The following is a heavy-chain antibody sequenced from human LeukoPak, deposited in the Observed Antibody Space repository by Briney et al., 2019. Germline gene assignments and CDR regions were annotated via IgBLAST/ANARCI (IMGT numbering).Heavy chain of an antibody. Sequence: ASVKVSCKASGGTFSSYAISWVRQAPGQGLEWMGGIIPIFGTANYAQKFQGRVTITADESTSTAYMELSSLRSEDTAVYYCARVYNWNRHYYYYYGMDVWGQGTTVTVSS. CDR3: ARVYNWNRHYYYYYGMDV. CDR2: IIPIFGTA. J-gene: IGHJ6*02. D-gene: IGHD1-20*01. CDR1: GGTFSSYA. V-gene: IGHV1-69*13.